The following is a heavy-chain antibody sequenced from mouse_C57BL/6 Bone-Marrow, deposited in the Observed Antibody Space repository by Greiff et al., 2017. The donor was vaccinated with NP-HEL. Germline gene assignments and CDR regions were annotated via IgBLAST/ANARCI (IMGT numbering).Heavy chain of an antibody. CDR3: ARSKWLITDY. D-gene: IGHD1-1*01. CDR1: GYTFTSYG. Sequence: VKLVESGAELARPGASVKLSCKASGYTFTSYGISWVKQRTGQGLEWIGEIYPRSGNTYYNEKFKGKATRTADKSSSTAYMELRSLTSEDSAVYFWARSKWLITDYWGQGTTRTVSS. J-gene: IGHJ2*01. CDR2: IYPRSGNT. V-gene: IGHV1-81*01.